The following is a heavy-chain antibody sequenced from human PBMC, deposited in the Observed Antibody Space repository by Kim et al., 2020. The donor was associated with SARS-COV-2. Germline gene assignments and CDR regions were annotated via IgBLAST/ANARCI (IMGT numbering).Heavy chain of an antibody. CDR2: IYYSGST. CDR1: GGSISSYY. CDR3: ARERVRSGYDAYYFDY. J-gene: IGHJ4*02. Sequence: SETLSLTCTVSGGSISSYYWSWIRQPPGKGLEWIGYIYYSGSTNYNPSLKSRVTISVDTSKNQFSLKLSSVTAADTAVYYCARERVRSGYDAYYFDYWGQGTLVTVSS. V-gene: IGHV4-59*01. D-gene: IGHD5-12*01.